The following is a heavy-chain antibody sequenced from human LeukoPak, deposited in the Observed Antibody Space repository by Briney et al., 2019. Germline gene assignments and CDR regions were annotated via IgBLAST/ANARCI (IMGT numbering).Heavy chain of an antibody. V-gene: IGHV1-58*01. CDR3: AAEEYYGSSGYYSFDY. CDR2: IVVGSGNT. Sequence: GASVKVSCKASGFTFTSSAVQWVRQARGQRLEWIGWIVVGSGNTNYAQKFQERVTITRDMSTSTAYMELSSLRSEDTAVYYCAAEEYYGSSGYYSFDYWGQGTLVTVSS. D-gene: IGHD3-22*01. J-gene: IGHJ4*02. CDR1: GFTFTSSA.